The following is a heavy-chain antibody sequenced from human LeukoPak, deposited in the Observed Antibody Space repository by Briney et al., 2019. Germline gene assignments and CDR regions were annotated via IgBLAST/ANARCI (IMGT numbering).Heavy chain of an antibody. CDR3: ARAAIFGVVIMSHFDY. J-gene: IGHJ4*02. D-gene: IGHD3-3*01. Sequence: GASVKVSCKASGYTFTGYYMHWVRQAPGQGLEWMGWINPNSGGTNYAQKFQGRVTMTRDTSISTAYMELSRLRSDDTAVYYCARAAIFGVVIMSHFDYWGQGTLVTVSS. CDR2: INPNSGGT. V-gene: IGHV1-2*02. CDR1: GYTFTGYY.